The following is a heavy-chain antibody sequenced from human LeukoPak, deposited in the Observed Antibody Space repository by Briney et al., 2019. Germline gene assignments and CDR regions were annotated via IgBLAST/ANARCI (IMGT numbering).Heavy chain of an antibody. J-gene: IGHJ4*02. CDR1: GFTFSSYA. CDR2: IYSGGST. D-gene: IGHD3-22*01. Sequence: GGSLRLSCAASGFTFSSYAMSWVRQAPGKGLEWVSVIYSGGSTYYADSVKGRFTISRDNSKNTLYLQMNSLRAEDTAVYYCARVRGYYDSSGYPFDYWGQGTLVTVSS. V-gene: IGHV3-53*01. CDR3: ARVRGYYDSSGYPFDY.